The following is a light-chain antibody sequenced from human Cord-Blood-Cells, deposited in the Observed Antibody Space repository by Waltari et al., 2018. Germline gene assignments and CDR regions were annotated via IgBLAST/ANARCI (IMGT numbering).Light chain of an antibody. CDR3: QSYDSSLSGRV. Sequence: QSVLTQPPSVSGAPGQRVTISCTGSSSNIGAGYDVHWYQQLPGTAPKPLIYGNSNRPAGVPDRFSGSKSCTSASLAITGFQAEDEADYYCQSYDSSLSGRVFGTGTKVTVL. CDR1: SSNIGAGYD. CDR2: GNS. V-gene: IGLV1-40*01. J-gene: IGLJ1*01.